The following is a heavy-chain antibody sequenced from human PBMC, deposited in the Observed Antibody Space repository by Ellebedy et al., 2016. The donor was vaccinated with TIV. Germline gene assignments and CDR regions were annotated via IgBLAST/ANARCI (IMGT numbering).Heavy chain of an antibody. D-gene: IGHD3-9*01. CDR1: GGSISSHY. Sequence: SETLSLTCAVSGGSISSHYWSWLRQPPGKGLEWIGYIDYSGSTNYSPSLKSRVTMSVDTAKNQFSLTLRSVSAADTALYYCARVIAQYEYYEILTGYYWFDPWGQGTLVTVSS. J-gene: IGHJ5*01. CDR2: IDYSGST. CDR3: ARVIAQYEYYEILTGYYWFDP. V-gene: IGHV4-59*11.